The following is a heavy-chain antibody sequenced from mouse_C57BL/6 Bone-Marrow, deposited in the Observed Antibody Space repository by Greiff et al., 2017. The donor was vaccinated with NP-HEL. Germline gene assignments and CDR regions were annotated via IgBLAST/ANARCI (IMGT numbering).Heavy chain of an antibody. D-gene: IGHD2-5*01. Sequence: QVTLKESGPGILQPSQTLSLTCSFSGFSLSTFGMGVGWIRQPSGKGLEWLAHIWWDDDKYYNPALKRRLTISKDTSKNQVFLKIANVDTADTATYYCARIPAYYSNLYYYAMDYWGQGTSVTVSS. J-gene: IGHJ4*01. CDR3: ARIPAYYSNLYYYAMDY. V-gene: IGHV8-8*01. CDR2: IWWDDDK. CDR1: GFSLSTFGMG.